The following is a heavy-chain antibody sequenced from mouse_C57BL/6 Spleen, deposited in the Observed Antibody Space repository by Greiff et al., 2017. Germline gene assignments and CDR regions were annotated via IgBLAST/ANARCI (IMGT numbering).Heavy chain of an antibody. D-gene: IGHD2-1*01. V-gene: IGHV1-52*01. J-gene: IGHJ3*01. CDR2: IDPSDSET. CDR3: ARRGGNYPFAY. Sequence: QVQLQQPGAELVRPGSSVKLSCKASGYTFTSYWMHWVKQRPIQGLEWIGNIDPSDSETHYNQKFKDKATLTVDKSSSTAYMQLSSLTSDDSAVYYCARRGGNYPFAYWGQGTLVTVSA. CDR1: GYTFTSYW.